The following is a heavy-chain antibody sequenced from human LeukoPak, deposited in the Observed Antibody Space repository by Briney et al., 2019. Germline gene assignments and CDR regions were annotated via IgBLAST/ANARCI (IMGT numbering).Heavy chain of an antibody. Sequence: GRSLRLSCAASGFTVSSNYMSWVRQAPGKGLEWVSVIYSGGSTYYADSVKGRFTISRDNSKNTLYLQMNSLRAEDTAVYYCATLGITMVRGATGVEYWGQGTLVTVSS. CDR3: ATLGITMVRGATGVEY. J-gene: IGHJ4*02. CDR2: IYSGGST. CDR1: GFTVSSNY. V-gene: IGHV3-53*01. D-gene: IGHD3-10*01.